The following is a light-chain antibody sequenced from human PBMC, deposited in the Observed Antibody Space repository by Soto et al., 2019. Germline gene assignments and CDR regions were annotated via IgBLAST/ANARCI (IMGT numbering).Light chain of an antibody. V-gene: IGKV3-20*01. Sequence: ELVLTQSPGTLSLSPGERATLSCRASQSVSSSYLAWYQQKPGQAPRLLIYGASSRATGIPDRFSGSGSGTDFTLTISRLELEEFAVYYCQQYGTSRTFGQGTKVDIK. J-gene: IGKJ1*01. CDR2: GAS. CDR1: QSVSSSY. CDR3: QQYGTSRT.